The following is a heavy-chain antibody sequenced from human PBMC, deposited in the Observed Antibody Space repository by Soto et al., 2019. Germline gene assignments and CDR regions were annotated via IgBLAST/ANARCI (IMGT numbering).Heavy chain of an antibody. Sequence: EVQLVESGGGLVQPGGSLRLTCAASGFTLSGYWMSWVRQAPGKGREWVANINKDGSDKPYVDSVKGRFTIYRDNAKNLLYVEKNSLRAEDTAVYYCARGGGNFDPWGQGPLVTVSS. CDR2: INKDGSDK. D-gene: IGHD3-16*01. CDR3: ARGGGNFDP. J-gene: IGHJ5*02. V-gene: IGHV3-7*04. CDR1: GFTLSGYW.